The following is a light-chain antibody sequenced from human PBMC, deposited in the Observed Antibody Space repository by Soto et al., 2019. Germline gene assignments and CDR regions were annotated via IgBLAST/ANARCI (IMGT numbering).Light chain of an antibody. CDR2: AAS. CDR3: LLDYSYFWA. J-gene: IGKJ1*01. CDR1: QGIRSA. Sequence: IRMTQSPSSLSACVGYRVTIACRTSQGIRSALGWYQQKPGKVPKLLIYAASTLQSGVPSRFSGSGSGRDFTLTISSLQPEDFATYYCLLDYSYFWAFGQGTKVDI. V-gene: IGKV1-6*02.